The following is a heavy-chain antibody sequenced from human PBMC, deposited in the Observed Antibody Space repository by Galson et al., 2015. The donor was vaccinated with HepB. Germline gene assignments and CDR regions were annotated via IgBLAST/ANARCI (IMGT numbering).Heavy chain of an antibody. CDR3: ARASWGSSGYYYD. J-gene: IGHJ4*02. CDR2: IYSGGGT. V-gene: IGHV3-53*01. D-gene: IGHD3-22*01. Sequence: SLRLSCAASGLTVSDNYMTWVRQAPGKGLEWVSVIYSGGGTYYADSVKGRFTISRDNSKNTLYLQMNSLRAEDTAVYYCARASWGSSGYYYDWGQGTLVPASS. CDR1: GLTVSDNY.